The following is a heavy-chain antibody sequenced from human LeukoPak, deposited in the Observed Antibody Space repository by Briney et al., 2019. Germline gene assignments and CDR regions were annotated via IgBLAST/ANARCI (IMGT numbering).Heavy chain of an antibody. Sequence: GGSLRLSCAASGFTFSSYAMSWFRQAPGKGLEWVSAISGSDGSTYYADSVKGRFTISRDNSKNTLYLQMNSLRAEDTAVYYCAGNDYGDYGGDYWGQGTLVTVSS. CDR2: ISGSDGST. J-gene: IGHJ4*02. CDR1: GFTFSSYA. D-gene: IGHD4-17*01. CDR3: AGNDYGDYGGDY. V-gene: IGHV3-23*01.